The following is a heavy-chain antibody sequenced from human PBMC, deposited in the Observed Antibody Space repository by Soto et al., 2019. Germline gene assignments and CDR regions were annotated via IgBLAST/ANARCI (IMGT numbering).Heavy chain of an antibody. V-gene: IGHV4-39*01. J-gene: IGHJ4*02. CDR3: ASVLGPLTHSQTFVDY. D-gene: IGHD2-8*02. CDR2: IYYSGST. Sequence: QLQLQESGPGLVKPSETLSLTCTVSGGSISSSSYYWGWIRQPPGKGLEWIGSIYYSGSTYYNPSLKSRVTISVDTSKNQFSLKLSSVTAADTAVYYCASVLGPLTHSQTFVDYWGQGTLVTVSS. CDR1: GGSISSSSYY.